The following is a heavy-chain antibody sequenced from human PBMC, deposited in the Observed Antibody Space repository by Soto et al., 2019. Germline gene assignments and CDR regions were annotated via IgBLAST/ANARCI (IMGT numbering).Heavy chain of an antibody. CDR1: GFTFSSYA. J-gene: IGHJ6*03. CDR2: ISGSGGST. CDR3: AKCPPNRPTYYYGSGVYYYMDV. D-gene: IGHD3-10*01. V-gene: IGHV3-23*01. Sequence: GGSLRLSCAASGFTFSSYAMSWVRQAPGKGLEWVSAISGSGGSTYYADSVKGRFTISRDNSKNTLYLQMNSRRAEDTAVYYCAKCPPNRPTYYYGSGVYYYMDVWGKGTTVTVSS.